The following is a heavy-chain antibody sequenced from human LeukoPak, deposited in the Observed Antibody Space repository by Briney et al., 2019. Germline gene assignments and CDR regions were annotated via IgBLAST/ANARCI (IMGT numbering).Heavy chain of an antibody. CDR1: GGSISRYY. Sequence: SETLSLTCPDSGGSISRYYWSWIRQPPAKGLHWIGYIYYSESTNFNPSLRSRVTLSVDTSKNQFSLKLSSVTAADTAVYYCARHREGQWLVPAVDYWGQGTLVTVSS. J-gene: IGHJ4*02. CDR3: ARHREGQWLVPAVDY. V-gene: IGHV4-59*08. D-gene: IGHD6-19*01. CDR2: IYYSEST.